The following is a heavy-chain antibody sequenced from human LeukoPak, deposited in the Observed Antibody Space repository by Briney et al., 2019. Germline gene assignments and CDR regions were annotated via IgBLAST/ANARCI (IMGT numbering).Heavy chain of an antibody. Sequence: SETLSLTCTVSGGSISSYYWSWLRQPPGKGLEWIGYIYYSGSTNYNPSLKSRVTISVDTSKNQFSLKLSSVTAADTAVYYCARLLRAAAAPHFDYWGQGTLVTVSS. CDR3: ARLLRAAAAPHFDY. CDR1: GGSISSYY. CDR2: IYYSGST. V-gene: IGHV4-59*08. D-gene: IGHD6-13*01. J-gene: IGHJ4*02.